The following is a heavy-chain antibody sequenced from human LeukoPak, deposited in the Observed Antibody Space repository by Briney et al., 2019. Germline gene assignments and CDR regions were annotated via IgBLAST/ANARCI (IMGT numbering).Heavy chain of an antibody. CDR1: GGSISSYY. D-gene: IGHD6-6*01. J-gene: IGHJ5*02. CDR2: IYTSGST. V-gene: IGHV4-4*07. Sequence: SETLSLTCTVSGGSISSYYWSWIRQPAGKGLEWIGRIYTSGSTNYNPSLKSRVTMSVDTSKNQFSLKLSSVTAADTAVYYCAGGLYSSSSYGWFDPGGQGTLVTVSS. CDR3: AGGLYSSSSYGWFDP.